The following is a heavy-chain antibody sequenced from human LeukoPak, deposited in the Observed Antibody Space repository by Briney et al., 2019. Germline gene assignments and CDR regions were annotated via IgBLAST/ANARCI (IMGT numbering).Heavy chain of an antibody. CDR3: VNYYDSSDYQQPNHFDY. V-gene: IGHV4-39*01. CDR2: IYYSGST. Sequence: SETLSLTCTVSGGSISSSSYYWGWIRQPPGKGLDWIGSIYYSGSTYYNPSLKSRFTISVDTSKNQFSLRLSSVTAADKAVYYCVNYYDSSDYQQPNHFDYWGQGTLITVSS. J-gene: IGHJ4*02. CDR1: GGSISSSSYY. D-gene: IGHD3-22*01.